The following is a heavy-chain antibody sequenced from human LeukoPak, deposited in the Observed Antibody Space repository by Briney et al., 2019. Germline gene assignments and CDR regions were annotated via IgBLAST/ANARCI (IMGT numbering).Heavy chain of an antibody. D-gene: IGHD6-19*01. CDR2: IYYSGTT. V-gene: IGHV4-4*02. Sequence: PSETLSLTCAVSGGSLSRGNWWSWVRQPPEKGLEWIGEIYYSGTTNYNPSLKSRVTISVDKSKNQLSLKLSSVTAADTAVYYCARHIGVAGTRGFDYWGQGTLVTVSS. CDR1: GGSLSRGNW. J-gene: IGHJ4*02. CDR3: ARHIGVAGTRGFDY.